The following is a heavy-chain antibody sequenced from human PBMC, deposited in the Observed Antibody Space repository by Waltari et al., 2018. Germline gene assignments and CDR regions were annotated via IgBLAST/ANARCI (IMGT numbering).Heavy chain of an antibody. D-gene: IGHD2-15*01. CDR2: INPNSGGT. CDR1: GYTFTDSY. J-gene: IGHJ3*02. Sequence: QVQLVQSGAEVTKPGASVKVYCQASGYTFTDSYMHVVRPAPGQGLEWMGWINPNSGGTNYAQKFQGWVTMTRDTSISTAYMELSRLRSDDTAVYYCASGSGTAPEAFDIWGQGTMVTVSS. V-gene: IGHV1-2*04. CDR3: ASGSGTAPEAFDI.